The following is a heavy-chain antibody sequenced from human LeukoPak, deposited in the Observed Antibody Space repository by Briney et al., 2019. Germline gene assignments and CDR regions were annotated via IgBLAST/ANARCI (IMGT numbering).Heavy chain of an antibody. CDR1: GFTFSTYD. J-gene: IGHJ3*01. V-gene: IGHV3-23*01. CDR2: INRSGRT. Sequence: GGSLRLSCVASGFTFSTYDMQWVRQAPGKELEWVSGINRSGRTYYTDSVKGRFTISRDNSKSTLYLEMNSLRAEDTAVYYCAQGGYFAFDFWGQGTMVTVSS. D-gene: IGHD2-2*03. CDR3: AQGGYFAFDF.